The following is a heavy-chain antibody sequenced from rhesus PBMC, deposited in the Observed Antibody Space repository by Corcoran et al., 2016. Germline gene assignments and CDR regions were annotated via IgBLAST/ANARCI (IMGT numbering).Heavy chain of an antibody. CDR2: IYGGGGST. D-gene: IGHD6-31*01. CDR3: ASPAGGSGWEYFDY. V-gene: IGHV4-106*01. CDR1: GGSISDSYY. Sequence: QVQLQESGPGLVKPSETLSLTCAVSGGSISDSYYWSWIRQPPGKGLEWIGYIYGGGGSTDYNPSRKSRVTISIDTSKNQFALKLSSVPAADTAVYDCASPAGGSGWEYFDYWGQGVLVTVSS. J-gene: IGHJ4*01.